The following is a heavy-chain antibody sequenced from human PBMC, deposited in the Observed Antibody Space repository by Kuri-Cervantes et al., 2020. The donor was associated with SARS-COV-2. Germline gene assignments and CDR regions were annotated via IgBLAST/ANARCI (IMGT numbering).Heavy chain of an antibody. CDR2: ISAYNGNT. D-gene: IGHD2-15*01. V-gene: IGHV1-18*01. CDR1: GYTFTSYG. Sequence: GGSLRLSCKASGYTFTSYGISWVRQAPGQGLEWMGWISAYNGNTNYAQKLQGRVTMTTDTSTSTAYMELRSLRSDDTAVYYCATDFAVFGSGGSCCLHWGQGTLVTVSS. CDR3: ATDFAVFGSGGSCCLH. J-gene: IGHJ4*02.